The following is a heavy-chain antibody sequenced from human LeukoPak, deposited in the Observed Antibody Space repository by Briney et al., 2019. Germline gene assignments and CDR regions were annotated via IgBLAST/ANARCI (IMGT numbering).Heavy chain of an antibody. CDR2: ISSSSSYI. CDR1: GFTFSSYS. J-gene: IGHJ4*02. V-gene: IGHV3-21*01. CDR3: ARAATGYYNAFDY. Sequence: GGSLRLSCAASGFTFSSYSMNWVRQAPGKGLEWVSSISSSSSYIYYADSVKGRFTISRDNAKNSPYLQMNSLRAEDTAVYYCARAATGYYNAFDYWGQGTLVTVSS. D-gene: IGHD3-9*01.